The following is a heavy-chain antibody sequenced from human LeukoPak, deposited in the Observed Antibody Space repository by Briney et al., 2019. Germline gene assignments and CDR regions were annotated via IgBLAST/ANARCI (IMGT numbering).Heavy chain of an antibody. CDR1: GFTFSSYA. Sequence: GGSLRLSCSASGFTFSSYAMSWVRLAPGKGLEWVSAISGSGGSTYYADSVKGRFTISRDNAKNSLYLQMNSLRAEDTAVYYCAKIPLARYSSGWYPTYYFDYWGQGTLVTVSS. CDR2: ISGSGGST. CDR3: AKIPLARYSSGWYPTYYFDY. V-gene: IGHV3-23*01. D-gene: IGHD6-19*01. J-gene: IGHJ4*02.